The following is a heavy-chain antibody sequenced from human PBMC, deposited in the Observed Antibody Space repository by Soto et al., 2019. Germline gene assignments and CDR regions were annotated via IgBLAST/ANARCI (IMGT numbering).Heavy chain of an antibody. CDR2: INPNSGGT. CDR1: GYTFTGYY. D-gene: IGHD3-22*01. CDR3: ARSSTYYYDSSGSNYAFDI. J-gene: IGHJ3*02. Sequence: ASVKVSCKASGYTFTGYYMHWVRQAPGQGLEWMGWINPNSGGTNYAQKFQGRVTMTRDTSISTAYMELSRLRSDDTAVYYCARSSTYYYDSSGSNYAFDIWGQGTMVTVSS. V-gene: IGHV1-2*02.